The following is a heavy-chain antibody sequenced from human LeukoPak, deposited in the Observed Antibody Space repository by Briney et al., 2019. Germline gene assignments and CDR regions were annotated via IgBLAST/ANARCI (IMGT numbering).Heavy chain of an antibody. CDR2: INPNSGGT. CDR1: GYTFTGYY. CDR3: ARARAVLRAFDI. V-gene: IGHV1-2*02. J-gene: IGHJ3*02. Sequence: ASVKVSCKASGYTFTGYYMHWVRQAPGQGLEWMGWINPNSGGTNYAQKFQGRGTMTRDTSISTAYMELSRLRSDDTAVYYCARARAVLRAFDIWGQGTMVTVSS. D-gene: IGHD6-19*01.